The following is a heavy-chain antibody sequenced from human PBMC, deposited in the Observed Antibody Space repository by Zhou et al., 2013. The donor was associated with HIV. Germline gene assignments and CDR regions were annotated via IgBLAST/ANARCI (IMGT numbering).Heavy chain of an antibody. J-gene: IGHJ5*02. CDR3: ARDRTDYYDSSAYYPNWFDP. CDR1: GYTFTAYY. D-gene: IGHD3-22*01. V-gene: IGHV1-2*02. Sequence: QVQLVQSGAEVKKPGASVKVSCKASGYTFTAYYIHWVRQAPGQGLEWMGWISPYNGVTNYAQRFHGRVTMTMDTSITTVYMELSSLRSDDTAFYYCARDRTDYYDSSAYYPNWFDPGAREPWSPSPQ. CDR2: ISPYNGVT.